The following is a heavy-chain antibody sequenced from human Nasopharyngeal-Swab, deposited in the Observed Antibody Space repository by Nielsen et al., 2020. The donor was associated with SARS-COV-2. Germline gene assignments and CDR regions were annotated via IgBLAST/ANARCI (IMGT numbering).Heavy chain of an antibody. CDR3: ARDLGKWEPQAGFDY. D-gene: IGHD1-26*01. Sequence: SETLSLTCAISGDSVSSNSAAWNWIRQSPTRGLEWLGRTYYRSKWYNDYAVSVKSRITINPDTSKNQFSLQLNSVTPEDTAVYYCARDLGKWEPQAGFDYWGQGTLVTVSS. CDR1: GDSVSSNSAA. CDR2: TYYRSKWYN. V-gene: IGHV6-1*01. J-gene: IGHJ4*02.